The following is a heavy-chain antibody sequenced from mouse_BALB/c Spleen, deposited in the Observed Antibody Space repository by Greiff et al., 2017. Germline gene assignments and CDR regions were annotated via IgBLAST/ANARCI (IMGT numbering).Heavy chain of an antibody. D-gene: IGHD1-1*01. V-gene: IGHV7-3*02. CDR1: GFTFTDYH. Sequence: EVHLVESGGGLVQPGGSLRLSCATSGFTFTDYHMSWVRQPPGKALEWLGFIRNKANGYTTEYSASVKGRFTISRDNSQSILYLQMNTLRAEDSATYYCAREGNYYGSSSYWYFDVWGAGTTVTVSS. CDR2: IRNKANGYTT. J-gene: IGHJ1*01. CDR3: AREGNYYGSSSYWYFDV.